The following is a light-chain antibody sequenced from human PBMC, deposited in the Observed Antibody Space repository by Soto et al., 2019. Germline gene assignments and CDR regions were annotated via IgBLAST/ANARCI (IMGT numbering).Light chain of an antibody. CDR3: QQYYSYPLT. CDR1: QTIISW. V-gene: IGKV1-8*01. CDR2: AAS. Sequence: SVEDSVTITCRASQTIISWLAWYQQKPGKAPKLLIYAASTLQSGVPSRFSGSGSGTDFTLTISCLQSEDFATYYCQQYYSYPLTFGGGTKVDIK. J-gene: IGKJ4*01.